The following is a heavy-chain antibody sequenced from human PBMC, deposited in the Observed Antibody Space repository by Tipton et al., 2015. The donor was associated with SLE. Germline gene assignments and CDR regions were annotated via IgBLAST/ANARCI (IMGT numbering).Heavy chain of an antibody. CDR2: IYSGGST. CDR3: ARTPLVATTRGWFDP. V-gene: IGHV3-53*05. CDR1: GSTVSSNY. D-gene: IGHD5-12*01. Sequence: GSLRLSCAASGSTVSSNYMSWVRQAPGKGLEWVSVIYSGGSTYYADSVKGRFTISRDNSKNTLYLQMNSLRAEDTAVYYCARTPLVATTRGWFDPWGQGTLVTVSS. J-gene: IGHJ5*02.